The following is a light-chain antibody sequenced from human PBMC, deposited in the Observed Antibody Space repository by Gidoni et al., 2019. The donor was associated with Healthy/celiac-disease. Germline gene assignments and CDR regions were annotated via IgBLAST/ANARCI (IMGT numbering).Light chain of an antibody. CDR1: QSVSSN. J-gene: IGKJ4*01. CDR3: QQYNNWPPVT. V-gene: IGKV3-15*01. CDR2: GAA. Sequence: EIVMTQSPATLSVSPGERATLSCRASQSVSSNLAWYQQNPGQAPRLLIYGAATRATGIPARFSGSGSGTEFTLTISSLQSEDFAVYYCQQYNNWPPVTFGGGTKVEIK.